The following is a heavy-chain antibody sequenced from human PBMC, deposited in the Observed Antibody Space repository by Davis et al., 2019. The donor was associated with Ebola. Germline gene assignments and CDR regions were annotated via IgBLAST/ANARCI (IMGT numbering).Heavy chain of an antibody. CDR2: IWYDGSNK. V-gene: IGHV3-33*06. Sequence: SLILYCAASGFNFSSYGMHWVRQPPGQGLEWVAVIWYDGSNKYYADSVKGRFTISRDNSKNTLYLQMNSLRAEDTAVYYCAKGVTMVQGPTGYWGQGTLVTVSS. CDR3: AKGVTMVQGPTGY. J-gene: IGHJ4*02. D-gene: IGHD3-10*01. CDR1: GFNFSSYG.